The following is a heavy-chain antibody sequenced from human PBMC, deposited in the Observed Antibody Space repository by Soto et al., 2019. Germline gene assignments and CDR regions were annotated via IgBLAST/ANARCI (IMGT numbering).Heavy chain of an antibody. CDR1: GDTFSRST. V-gene: IGHV1-69*02. Sequence: QVQLVQSGAEVKNRGSSVKVSCKASGDTFSRSTISWVRQAPGQRLEWMGRIIPVLGVENHAQNFQGSVTLTADKSTRTAYLELSSLKSEETAIYYCASSTAGVYVFHDWGQGTLVTVSS. D-gene: IGHD2-8*01. CDR2: IIPVLGVE. CDR3: ASSTAGVYVFHD. J-gene: IGHJ4*02.